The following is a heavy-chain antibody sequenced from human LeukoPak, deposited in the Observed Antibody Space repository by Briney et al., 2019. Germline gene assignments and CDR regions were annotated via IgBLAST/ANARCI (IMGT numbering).Heavy chain of an antibody. CDR1: GFTFSSYW. D-gene: IGHD1-1*01. Sequence: RTGGPLRLSCAASGFTFSSYWMHWVRHAPGEGLVWVSRTNHDGSTTAYADSVKGRFTISRDNAKNTLQMNSLRTEDTAVYYCARPPGTSPCFDYWGQGILVTVSS. J-gene: IGHJ4*02. V-gene: IGHV3-74*01. CDR2: TNHDGSTT. CDR3: ARPPGTSPCFDY.